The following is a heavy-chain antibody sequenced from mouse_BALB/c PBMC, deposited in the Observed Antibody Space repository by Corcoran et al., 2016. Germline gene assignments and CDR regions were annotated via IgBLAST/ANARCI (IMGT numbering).Heavy chain of an antibody. CDR1: VYTFTNYG. J-gene: IGHJ4*01. CDR2: INTYTGEP. Sequence: QIQLVQSGPELKKPGETVKISCKASVYTFTNYGMNWVKQAPGKGLKWMGWINTYTGEPTYADDFKGRFAFSLETSASTAYLQINNLKNEDTATYCCARRDYGSSYSYAMDYWGQGTSVTVSS. CDR3: ARRDYGSSYSYAMDY. D-gene: IGHD1-1*01. V-gene: IGHV9-3-1*01.